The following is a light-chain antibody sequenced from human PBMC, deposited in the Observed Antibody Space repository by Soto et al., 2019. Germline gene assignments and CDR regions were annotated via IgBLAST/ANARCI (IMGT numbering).Light chain of an antibody. Sequence: QSVLTQSPSASASLGASVKLTCTLNSGYSSSAIAWHQQQPGKGPRYLMKLNNDGSHIKGDGIPDRFSGSSSGAERYLSITSLQSEDEADYYCQTWDSGIHVIFGGGTKVTVL. J-gene: IGLJ2*01. CDR3: QTWDSGIHVI. V-gene: IGLV4-69*01. CDR2: LNNDGSH. CDR1: SGYSSSA.